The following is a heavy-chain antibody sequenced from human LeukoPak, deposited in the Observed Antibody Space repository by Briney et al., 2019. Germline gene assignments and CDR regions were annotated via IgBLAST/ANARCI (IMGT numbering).Heavy chain of an antibody. CDR1: GGSISSSY. V-gene: IGHV4-59*01. CDR3: ASLSDSSGYYFGY. CDR2: IYYSGTT. D-gene: IGHD3-22*01. Sequence: SETLSLTCTVSGGSISSSYWSSIRQPPGKGLEWIGYIYYSGTTNYNPSLESRVTISVDTSKNQFSLRLGSVTAADTAVYYCASLSDSSGYYFGYWGQGMLVTVSS. J-gene: IGHJ4*02.